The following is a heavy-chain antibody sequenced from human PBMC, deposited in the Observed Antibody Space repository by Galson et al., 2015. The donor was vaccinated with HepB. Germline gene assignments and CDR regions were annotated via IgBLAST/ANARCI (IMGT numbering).Heavy chain of an antibody. V-gene: IGHV5-51*01. D-gene: IGHD2-2*01. CDR3: ARHVHCSSASCYGTTFDY. CDR2: IYPGDSDT. CDR1: GYSFTTYW. J-gene: IGHJ4*02. Sequence: QSGAEVTKPGESLKISCKASGYSFTTYWIGWVRQMPGEGLEWMGIIYPGDSDTRYSPSFQGQVTISADKSISTAYLQWSSLKASDTAMYYCARHVHCSSASCYGTTFDYWGQGSLITVSS.